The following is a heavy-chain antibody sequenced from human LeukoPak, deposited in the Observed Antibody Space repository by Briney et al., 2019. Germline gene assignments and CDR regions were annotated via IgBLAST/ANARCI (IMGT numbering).Heavy chain of an antibody. D-gene: IGHD1-26*01. V-gene: IGHV3-23*01. CDR1: GFTFSSYA. CDR3: AKGSAGSYYGY. CDR2: ISGSGGST. J-gene: IGHJ4*02. Sequence: GGSLRLSCAASGFTFSSYAMSWVRQAPGKGLEWVSAISGSGGSTYYADSVKGRFTISRDNSKNTLYLQMDSLRAEDTAVYYCAKGSAGSYYGYWGQGTLVTVSS.